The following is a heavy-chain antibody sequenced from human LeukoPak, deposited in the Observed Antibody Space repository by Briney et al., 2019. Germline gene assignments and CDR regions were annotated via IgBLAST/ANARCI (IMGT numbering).Heavy chain of an antibody. D-gene: IGHD6-13*01. V-gene: IGHV4-59*01. J-gene: IGHJ6*03. CDR2: IYYSGST. CDR1: GGSISSSY. Sequence: PSETLSLTCTVSGGSISSSYWSWIRQPPGKGLEWIGYIYYSGSTNSNPSLKSRVTISVDPSQNQFSLELSSVTAADTAVYYCARAPRLRYSSSFNYYYYYYMDVWGKGTTVTVSS. CDR3: ARAPRLRYSSSFNYYYYYYMDV.